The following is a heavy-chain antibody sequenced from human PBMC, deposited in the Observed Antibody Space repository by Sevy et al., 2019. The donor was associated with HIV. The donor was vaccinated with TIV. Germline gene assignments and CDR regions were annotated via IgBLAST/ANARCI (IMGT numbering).Heavy chain of an antibody. CDR3: ARGPYTSSSGTFAF. Sequence: GGSLRLSCAASGFTFSDYYMHWVRQAPGKGPEWVSRISSDGSSTTFADSVKGRFTISRDNAKNTLYLQMNSLRVEDSAVYYCARGPYTSSSGTFAFWGQGTLVTVSS. CDR1: GFTFSDYY. J-gene: IGHJ4*02. CDR2: ISSDGSST. D-gene: IGHD6-6*01. V-gene: IGHV3-74*03.